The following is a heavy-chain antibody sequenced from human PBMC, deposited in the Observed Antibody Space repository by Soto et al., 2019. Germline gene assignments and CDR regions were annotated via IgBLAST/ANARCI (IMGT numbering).Heavy chain of an antibody. CDR2: ISAYNGNT. V-gene: IGHV1-18*01. CDR1: GYTFTNFG. CDR3: ARGGTPIDY. D-gene: IGHD3-16*01. J-gene: IGHJ4*02. Sequence: QVQLVQSGAEVKKPGASVKVSCKASGYTFTNFGISWVRQAPGQGLEWMGWISAYNGNTNYAQKFQGRVTMTTDTSSSPAYMEVRSLRFDDTAVYYGARGGTPIDYWGQGTLVTVSA.